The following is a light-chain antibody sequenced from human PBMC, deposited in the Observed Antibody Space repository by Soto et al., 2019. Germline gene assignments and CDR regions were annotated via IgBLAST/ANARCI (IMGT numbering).Light chain of an antibody. J-gene: IGKJ3*01. CDR3: QQRSSWPFT. Sequence: EIVMTQSPATLPVSPGERAALSCRASQSVGGTFLAWYQQKGGQAPRLLIHGASNRATGIPARFSGSGSGTDFTLTISSLEPEDFAVYYCQQRSSWPFTFGPGTKVDIK. CDR1: QSVGGTF. V-gene: IGKV3-11*01. CDR2: GAS.